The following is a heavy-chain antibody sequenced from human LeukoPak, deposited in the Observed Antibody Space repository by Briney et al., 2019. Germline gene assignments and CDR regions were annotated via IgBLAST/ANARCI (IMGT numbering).Heavy chain of an antibody. Sequence: GGSLRLSCVASGFTFSSYAMHWVRQAPGKGLEWVAVISYDGSNKYYADSVKGRFTISRDNSKNTLYLQMNSLRAEDTAVYYCARDLSSRRYYYYGMDVWGQGTTVTVSS. CDR3: ARDLSSRRYYYYGMDV. D-gene: IGHD6-13*01. V-gene: IGHV3-30-3*01. CDR2: ISYDGSNK. J-gene: IGHJ6*02. CDR1: GFTFSSYA.